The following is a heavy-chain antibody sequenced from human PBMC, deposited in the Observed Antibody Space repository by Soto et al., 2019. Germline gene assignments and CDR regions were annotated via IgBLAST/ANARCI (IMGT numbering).Heavy chain of an antibody. D-gene: IGHD2-21*01. V-gene: IGHV4-30-4*01. CDR1: GVSISDDNYY. CDR2: IYNRGNT. CDR3: AGGLSGDKVDQ. J-gene: IGHJ4*02. Sequence: QVQLQESGPGLVKPSQTLSLTCTVSGVSISDDNYYWSWIRQPPGKDLEWIGHIYNRGNTYNNPSLRSRLTLSLDTSNSQFSLNLNSVTAADMAVYYCAGGLSGDKVDQWGQGTLVTVSS.